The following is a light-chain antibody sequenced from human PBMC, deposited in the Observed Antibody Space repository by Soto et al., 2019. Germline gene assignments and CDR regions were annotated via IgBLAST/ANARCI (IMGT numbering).Light chain of an antibody. Sequence: EIVLTQSPGTLSLSPGERATLSCRASQSVSSNYLAWYQQKPGQAPRLLIYGASSRATGIPDRFSGSGSGTDFTLTVSRLEPEDFAVYYCQQYGSAPRTFGQGTRWIS. CDR1: QSVSSNY. CDR2: GAS. CDR3: QQYGSAPRT. J-gene: IGKJ1*01. V-gene: IGKV3-20*01.